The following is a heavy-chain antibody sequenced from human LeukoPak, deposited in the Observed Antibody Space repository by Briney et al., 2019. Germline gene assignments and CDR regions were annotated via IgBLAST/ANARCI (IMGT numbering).Heavy chain of an antibody. CDR1: GGSISSYY. J-gene: IGHJ6*02. D-gene: IGHD2-2*03. CDR3: ARDGSPVYYYYGMDV. Sequence: SETLSLTCTVSGGSISSYYWSWIRQPAGKGLEWIGRIYTSGSTNYNPSLKSRVTMSVDTSKNQFSLKLSSVTAADAAVYYCARDGSPVYYYYGMDVWGQGTTVTVSS. V-gene: IGHV4-4*07. CDR2: IYTSGST.